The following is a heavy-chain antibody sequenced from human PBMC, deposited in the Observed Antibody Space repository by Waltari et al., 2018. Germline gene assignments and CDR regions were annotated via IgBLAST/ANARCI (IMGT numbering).Heavy chain of an antibody. CDR2: MNPNSGNT. CDR1: GNTFPSYD. V-gene: IGHV1-8*01. Sequence: QVQLVQSGAEVKKPWASVTVSCKASGNTFPSYDINWVRQATGQGLEWMGWMNPNSGNTGYAQKFQGRVTMTRNTSISTAYMELSSLRSEDTAVYYCARGREPRTRRPFDYWGQGTLVTVSS. D-gene: IGHD1-26*01. J-gene: IGHJ4*02. CDR3: ARGREPRTRRPFDY.